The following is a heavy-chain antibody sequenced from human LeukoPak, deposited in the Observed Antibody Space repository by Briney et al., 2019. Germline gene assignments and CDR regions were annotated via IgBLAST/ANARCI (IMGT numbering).Heavy chain of an antibody. CDR3: ARDEYCYGSGRVMGFI. CDR2: INHSGST. J-gene: IGHJ4*02. Sequence: SETLSLTCAVYGGSFSGYYWSWIRQPPGKGLEWIGEINHSGSTNYNPSLKSRVTISVDTSKNQFSLKLSSVTAADTAVYYCARDEYCYGSGRVMGFIWGQGTLVTVSS. D-gene: IGHD3-10*01. CDR1: GGSFSGYY. V-gene: IGHV4-34*01.